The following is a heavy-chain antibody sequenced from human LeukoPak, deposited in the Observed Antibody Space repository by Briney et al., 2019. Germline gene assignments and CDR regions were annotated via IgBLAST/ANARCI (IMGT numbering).Heavy chain of an antibody. Sequence: SETLSLTCTVSGGSIGSGGYYWSWIRQHPGKGLEWIGYIYYSGSTYYNPSLKSRVTISVDTSKNQFSLKLSSVTAADTAVYYCARAGGFFSPFGYWGQGTLVTVSS. V-gene: IGHV4-31*03. CDR2: IYYSGST. D-gene: IGHD3-3*01. CDR3: ARAGGFFSPFGY. CDR1: GGSIGSGGYY. J-gene: IGHJ4*02.